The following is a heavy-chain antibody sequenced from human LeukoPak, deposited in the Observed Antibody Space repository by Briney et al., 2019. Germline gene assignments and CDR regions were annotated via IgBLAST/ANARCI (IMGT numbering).Heavy chain of an antibody. J-gene: IGHJ4*02. Sequence: GGSLRLSCEASGFTLSTYWMNWVRQVPGKGLDWVANINPDGSGKRYVDSVKGRFTIARDNADNSQSLQRNSLRAEDTAVYYCASWGAGGNSWGQGTLVTVSS. CDR2: INPDGSGK. CDR1: GFTLSTYW. D-gene: IGHD3-16*01. CDR3: ASWGAGGNS. V-gene: IGHV3-7*01.